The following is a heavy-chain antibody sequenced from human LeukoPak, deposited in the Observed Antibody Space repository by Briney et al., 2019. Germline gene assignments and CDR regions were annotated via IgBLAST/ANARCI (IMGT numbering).Heavy chain of an antibody. Sequence: GGSLRLSCAVSGFTFSDYYMSWIRQAPGKGLEWVSYISSGGSTISHADSVEGRFTISRDNAENSLYLQMNSLRAEDTAVYYCARVELADAFDIWGQGTMVTVSS. V-gene: IGHV3-11*01. CDR3: ARVELADAFDI. D-gene: IGHD2-8*02. J-gene: IGHJ3*02. CDR2: ISSGGSTI. CDR1: GFTFSDYY.